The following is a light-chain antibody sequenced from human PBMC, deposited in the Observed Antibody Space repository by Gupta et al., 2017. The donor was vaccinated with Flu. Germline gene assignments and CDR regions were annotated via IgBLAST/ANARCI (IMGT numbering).Light chain of an antibody. J-gene: IGKJ4*01. Sequence: PVTPGEPASISCRSSQSLLHSNGYNYLEWYLQKPGQSPQLLIYLGSKRVYGVPDRFSGSGSGTDFTLTSSRVEAEDVGIYYCMQGLQTHTFGGGTKVEIK. CDR3: MQGLQTHT. V-gene: IGKV2-28*01. CDR1: QSLLHSNGYNY. CDR2: LGS.